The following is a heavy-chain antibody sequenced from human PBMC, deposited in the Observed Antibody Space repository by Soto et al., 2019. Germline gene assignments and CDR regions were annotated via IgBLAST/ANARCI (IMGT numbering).Heavy chain of an antibody. D-gene: IGHD3-22*01. V-gene: IGHV4-4*02. J-gene: IGHJ4*02. CDR1: GDSLSRSHW. Sequence: QVQLQESGPGLVRPSGALSVTCAVSGDSLSRSHWWSWVRQSPGKGLEWIGEISHRGITNYNPSLKSRVTISGDKSKNQLSLKLTSVTAADTAVYYCARVRYDRSGFDHWGQGTLVSVSS. CDR3: ARVRYDRSGFDH. CDR2: ISHRGIT.